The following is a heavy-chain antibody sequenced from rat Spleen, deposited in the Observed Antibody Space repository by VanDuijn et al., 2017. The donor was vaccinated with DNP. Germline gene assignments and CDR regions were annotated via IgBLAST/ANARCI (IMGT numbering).Heavy chain of an antibody. D-gene: IGHD1-4*01. CDR1: GYSITSAYR. V-gene: IGHV3-3*01. CDR2: VNSAGTT. J-gene: IGHJ4*01. CDR3: ARWPGYNPPYAMDA. Sequence: EVQLQESGPGLVKPSQSLSLTCSVTGYSITSAYRWNWIRKFPGNKLEWMGSVNSAGTTNYHQSLKSRISITRDTSKNQLFLQVNSVTTEDTATYYCARWPGYNPPYAMDAWGQGTSVTVSS.